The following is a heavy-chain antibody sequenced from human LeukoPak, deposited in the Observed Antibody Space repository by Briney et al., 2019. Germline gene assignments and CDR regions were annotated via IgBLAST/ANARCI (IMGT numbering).Heavy chain of an antibody. CDR2: IKQDGSEK. CDR3: ARASRLGELSPLDFDY. Sequence: GGSLRLSCAASGFTFSSYWMSWVRQAPRKGLEWVANIKQDGSEKYYVDSVKGRFTISRDNAKNSLYLQMNSLRAEDTAVYYRARASRLGELSPLDFDYWGQGTLVTVSS. V-gene: IGHV3-7*01. D-gene: IGHD3-16*02. CDR1: GFTFSSYW. J-gene: IGHJ4*02.